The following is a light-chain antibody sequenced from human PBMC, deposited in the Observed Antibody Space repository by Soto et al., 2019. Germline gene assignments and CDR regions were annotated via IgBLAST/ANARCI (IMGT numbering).Light chain of an antibody. CDR3: MQAIQTPLT. CDR1: QSLLHSNGNNY. V-gene: IGKV2-28*01. Sequence: DIVMTQSPLSLSVTPGEPASISCRSSQSLLHSNGNNYLDWFLQKPVQSPQVLIYLGSIRASGATDRFSSSGSGTDFTLNIRRVEAEDVGIYYCMQAIQTPLTFGGGTKVEIK. CDR2: LGS. J-gene: IGKJ4*01.